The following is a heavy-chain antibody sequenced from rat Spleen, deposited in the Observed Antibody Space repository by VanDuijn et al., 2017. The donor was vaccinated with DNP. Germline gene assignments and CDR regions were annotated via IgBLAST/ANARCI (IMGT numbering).Heavy chain of an antibody. J-gene: IGHJ4*01. Sequence: EVKLVESGGGLVQPGRSLKLSCVASGFNFNDYWMGWVQQAPGKGLEWIGEIDKDSSPKKYNPSLKDKFTISRDNAQNTLYLQMSKLGSEDTAIYYCARGRLYPHYAMDAWGQGTSVTVSS. V-gene: IGHV4-2*01. CDR3: ARGRLYPHYAMDA. CDR1: GFNFNDYW. CDR2: IDKDSSPK. D-gene: IGHD1-2*01.